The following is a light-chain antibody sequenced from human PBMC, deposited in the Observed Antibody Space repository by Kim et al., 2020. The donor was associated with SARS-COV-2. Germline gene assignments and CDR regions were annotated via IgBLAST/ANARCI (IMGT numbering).Light chain of an antibody. CDR2: AAS. Sequence: AIRVTQSPSSLSASTGDRVTITCRASQGFSGYLAWYQLKPGKAPKLLIYAASTLQSGVPSRFSGSGSGTDFTLTISCLQSEDFATYYCQQYYSYPWTFGQGTKVDIK. V-gene: IGKV1-8*01. J-gene: IGKJ1*01. CDR1: QGFSGY. CDR3: QQYYSYPWT.